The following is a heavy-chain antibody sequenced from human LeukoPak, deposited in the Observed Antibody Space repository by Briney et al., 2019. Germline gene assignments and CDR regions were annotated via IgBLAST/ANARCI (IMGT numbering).Heavy chain of an antibody. CDR1: GFTFSSYA. D-gene: IGHD3-10*01. CDR3: VVWFGEFNYYFDY. V-gene: IGHV3-23*01. J-gene: IGHJ4*02. Sequence: GGSLRLSRAASGFTFSSYAMSWVRQAPGKGLEWVSAISGSGGSTYYADSVKGRFTISRDNSKNTLYLQMNSLRAEDTAVYYCVVWFGEFNYYFDYWGQGPLVTVSS. CDR2: ISGSGGST.